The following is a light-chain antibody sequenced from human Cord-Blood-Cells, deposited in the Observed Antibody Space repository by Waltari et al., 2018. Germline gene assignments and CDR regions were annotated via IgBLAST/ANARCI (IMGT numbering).Light chain of an antibody. CDR1: SSDVGGYTH. V-gene: IGLV2-8*01. J-gene: IGLJ2*01. CDR2: EVS. CDR3: SSYAGSNNLV. Sequence: QSALTQPPSASGSPGQSVTISCTGTSSDVGGYTHVSWYQQHPGKAPKLMIYEVSTRPSGVPDRFSGSKSGNTASLTVSGLQAEDEADYYCSSYAGSNNLVFGGGTKLTVL.